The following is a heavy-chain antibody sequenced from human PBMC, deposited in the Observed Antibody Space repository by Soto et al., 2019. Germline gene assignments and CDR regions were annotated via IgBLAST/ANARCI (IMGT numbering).Heavy chain of an antibody. Sequence: PSETLSLTCSVSGGSISGSYWSWIRQSPGKGLEWLGYVYYTGSTNYSPSLRSRVSISVDTSKNEFSLRLSSVTAADTAVYYCARLQLPGVTGAFDIWGQGTLVTVSS. CDR2: VYYTGST. CDR1: GGSISGSY. CDR3: ARLQLPGVTGAFDI. J-gene: IGHJ3*02. V-gene: IGHV4-59*01. D-gene: IGHD2-2*01.